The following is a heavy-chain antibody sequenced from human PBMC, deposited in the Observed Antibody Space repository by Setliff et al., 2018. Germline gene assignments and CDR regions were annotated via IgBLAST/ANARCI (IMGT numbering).Heavy chain of an antibody. CDR2: IRSKAYGGTT. J-gene: IGHJ4*02. D-gene: IGHD6-13*01. CDR1: GFTFGDYA. CDR3: ITSSSWYPFDY. Sequence: PGGSLRLSCTASGFTFGDYAMSWVRQAPGKGLEWVGIIRSKAYGGTTEYAASVKGRFTISRDDSKNTLYLQMNSLKTEDTAVYYCITSSSWYPFDYWGQGTLVTVSS. V-gene: IGHV3-49*04.